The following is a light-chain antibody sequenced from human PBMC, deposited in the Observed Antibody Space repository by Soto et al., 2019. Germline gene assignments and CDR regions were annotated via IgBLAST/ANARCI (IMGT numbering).Light chain of an antibody. CDR2: GAS. CDR3: QHYGDFPFT. V-gene: IGKV1-33*01. Sequence: DLQMTQSPSSLSASVGDRVTITCQASQDITNYLSWYQQKPGKAPKLLIYGASNLQTGVPSRFSGGGSGTVFTLTIRGLQPEDIATYYCQHYGDFPFTFGPGTKVEI. CDR1: QDITNY. J-gene: IGKJ3*01.